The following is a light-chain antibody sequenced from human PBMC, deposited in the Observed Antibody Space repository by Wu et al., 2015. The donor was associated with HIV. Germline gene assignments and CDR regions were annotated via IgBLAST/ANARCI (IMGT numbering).Light chain of an antibody. CDR1: QSAGTS. V-gene: IGKV3-20*01. CDR2: GAS. Sequence: EIVMTQSPATLSVSPGERATFSCRASQSAGTSVAWYQQKPGQAPRLLIYGASSRATGIPDRFTGNGSGTDFTLTISRLEPEDFAVYYCQQYGNSPNTFGQGTKLEIK. J-gene: IGKJ2*01. CDR3: QQYGNSPNT.